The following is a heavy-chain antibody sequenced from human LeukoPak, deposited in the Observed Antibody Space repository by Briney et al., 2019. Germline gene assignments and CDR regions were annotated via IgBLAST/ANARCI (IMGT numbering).Heavy chain of an antibody. CDR3: ARGYCSGGSCPYYFEY. CDR2: IFPGDSDT. D-gene: IGHD2-15*01. V-gene: IGHV5-51*01. Sequence: GESLKISCKGSGYSFSSYWIGWVRQMPGKGLEWMGIIFPGDSDTRYSPSFQGQVTISADKSVSTAYTQWSSLEASDTAVYYCARGYCSGGSCPYYFEYWGQGTLVTVSS. CDR1: GYSFSSYW. J-gene: IGHJ4*02.